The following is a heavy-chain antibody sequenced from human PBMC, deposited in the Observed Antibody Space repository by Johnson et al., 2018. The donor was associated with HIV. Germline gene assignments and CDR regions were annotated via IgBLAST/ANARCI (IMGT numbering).Heavy chain of an antibody. CDR1: GFTFSSYA. J-gene: IGHJ3*02. CDR3: ARMTSGSYPNI. V-gene: IGHV3-7*01. D-gene: IGHD1-26*01. CDR2: ITQDGSEK. Sequence: VQLVESGGGVVQPGGSLRLSCAASGFTFSSYAMHWVRQAPGKGLEWVANITQDGSEKYYVDSVKGRFTISRNNAKNSLYLQMNSLRAEDTAVYYCARMTSGSYPNICGQGTMVTVSS.